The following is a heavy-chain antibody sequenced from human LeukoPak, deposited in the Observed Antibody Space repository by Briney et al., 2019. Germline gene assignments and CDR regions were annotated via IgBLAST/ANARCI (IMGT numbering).Heavy chain of an antibody. V-gene: IGHV4-39*01. D-gene: IGHD3-22*01. CDR3: ARGDTMIVPPGY. J-gene: IGHJ4*02. Sequence: PSETLSLTCTVSGGSISSSSYYWGWIRQPPGKGLEWIGSIYYSGSTYYNPSLKSRVTISVDTSKNQFSLKPSSVTATDPAVYYCARGDTMIVPPGYWGQGTLVTVSS. CDR2: IYYSGST. CDR1: GGSISSSSYY.